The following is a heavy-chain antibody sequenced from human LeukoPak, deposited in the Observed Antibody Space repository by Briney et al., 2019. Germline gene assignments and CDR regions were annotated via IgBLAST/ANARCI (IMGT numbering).Heavy chain of an antibody. CDR1: GGSISSGGYS. CDR3: ARGQGPAAFDI. CDR2: IYHSGST. V-gene: IGHV4-30-2*01. Sequence: PSETLSLTCAVSGGSISSGGYSWSWIRQPPGKGLEWIGYIYHSGSTYYNPSLKSRVTISVDRPKNQFSLKLSSVTAADTAVYYCARGQGPAAFDIWGQGTMVTVSS. J-gene: IGHJ3*02.